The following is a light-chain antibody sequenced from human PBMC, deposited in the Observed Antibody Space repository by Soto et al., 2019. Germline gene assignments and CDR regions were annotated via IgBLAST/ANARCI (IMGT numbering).Light chain of an antibody. V-gene: IGKV1-33*01. Sequence: DIQMTQSPSSLSASVGDRVTIICQASQDINNYLNWYQQKPGKAPKILIYDSSNLEIGVPSRFSGSGYGTRFSFTISSLQPEDIATYYCQQFGNLPFTFGRGTRLEIK. J-gene: IGKJ5*01. CDR2: DSS. CDR3: QQFGNLPFT. CDR1: QDINNY.